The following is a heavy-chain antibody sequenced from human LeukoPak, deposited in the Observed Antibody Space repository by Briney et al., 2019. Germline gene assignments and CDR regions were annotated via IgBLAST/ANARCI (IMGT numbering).Heavy chain of an antibody. Sequence: PGGSLRLSCAASGFTFSSYEMNWVRQAPGKGLEWVSYISSGGSSIYYADSVWGRFTISRDNAKNSLYLQMNSLRADDTAVYYCARGAPCGGDCSSWFDPWGQGTLVTVSS. J-gene: IGHJ5*02. V-gene: IGHV3-48*03. CDR2: ISSGGSSI. D-gene: IGHD2-21*02. CDR3: ARGAPCGGDCSSWFDP. CDR1: GFTFSSYE.